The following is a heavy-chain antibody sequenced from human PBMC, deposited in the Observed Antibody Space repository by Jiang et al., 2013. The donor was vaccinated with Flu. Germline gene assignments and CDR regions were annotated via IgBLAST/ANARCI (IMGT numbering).Heavy chain of an antibody. J-gene: IGHJ3*02. CDR3: ARDTPSTGAVAGPAGADAFDI. D-gene: IGHD6-19*01. Sequence: VQLVESGGGLVKPGGSLRLSCAASGFTFSSYSMNWVRQAPGKGLEWVSSISSSSSYIYYADSVKGRFTISRDNAKNSLYLQMNSLRAEDTAVYYCARDTPSTGAVAGPAGADAFDIWGQGTMVTVSS. CDR1: GFTFSSYS. CDR2: ISSSSSYI. V-gene: IGHV3-21*01.